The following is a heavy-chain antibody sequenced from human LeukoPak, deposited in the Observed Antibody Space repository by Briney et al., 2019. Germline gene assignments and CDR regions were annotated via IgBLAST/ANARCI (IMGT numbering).Heavy chain of an antibody. Sequence: GSVQVSCQTSGYTFTSYGISWVRQAPGQGLEWMGWISAYNGNTNYAQKLQGRVTMTTDTSTTTAYMELRSLRSDDTAVYYCARGDPFRGIVGATGAFDIWGQGTMVTVSS. J-gene: IGHJ3*02. CDR3: ARGDPFRGIVGATGAFDI. CDR1: GYTFTSYG. CDR2: ISAYNGNT. D-gene: IGHD1-26*01. V-gene: IGHV1-18*01.